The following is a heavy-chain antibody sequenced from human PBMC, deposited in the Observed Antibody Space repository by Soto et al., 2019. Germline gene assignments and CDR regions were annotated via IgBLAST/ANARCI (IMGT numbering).Heavy chain of an antibody. CDR3: TWSAVSPYGGIIGPFDY. V-gene: IGHV1-3*05. D-gene: IGHD3-16*02. CDR2: INPANGNT. J-gene: IGHJ4*02. CDR1: GYTFTAYA. Sequence: QVQLAQSGAEERKPGASVKVSCEATGYTFTAYAMHWVRQAPGQRLEWMGWINPANGNTKYSHKFQGRLTITTDTSANTVDMELNSLTSDDTAMYSCTWSAVSPYGGIIGPFDYWGQGNLVTVSS.